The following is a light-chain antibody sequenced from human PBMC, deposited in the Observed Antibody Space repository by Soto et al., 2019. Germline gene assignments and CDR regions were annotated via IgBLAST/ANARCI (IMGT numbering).Light chain of an antibody. CDR1: RSDVGGYKY. J-gene: IGLJ1*01. V-gene: IGLV2-14*01. Sequence: QSALTQPASVSGSPGQSITISCTGTRSDVGGYKYVSWYQQHPGKAPKLMIYEVSNRPSGVSNRFSGSKSGNTASLTISGLQAEDEDDYYCSSYTSSSTLYVFGTGTKLTVL. CDR3: SSYTSSSTLYV. CDR2: EVS.